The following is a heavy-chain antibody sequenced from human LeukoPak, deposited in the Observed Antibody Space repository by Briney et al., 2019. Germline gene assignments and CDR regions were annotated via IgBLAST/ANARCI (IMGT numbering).Heavy chain of an antibody. V-gene: IGHV4-30-2*01. CDR3: ARANSGSYFDY. D-gene: IGHD1-26*01. CDR2: IYHSGST. J-gene: IGHJ4*02. Sequence: PSETLSLTCAVSGGSISSGGYSWSWIRQPPGKGLEWIGYIYHSGSTYYNPSLKSRVTISVDRSKNQFSLKLSSVTAADTAVYYCARANSGSYFDYWGQGTLVTVSS. CDR1: GGSISSGGYS.